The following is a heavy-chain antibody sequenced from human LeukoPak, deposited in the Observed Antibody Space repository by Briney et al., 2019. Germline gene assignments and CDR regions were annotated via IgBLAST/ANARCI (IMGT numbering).Heavy chain of an antibody. J-gene: IGHJ4*02. Sequence: PSETLSLTCTVSGGSISSSSYYWGWIRQPPGKGLEWIGNIYYSGSTYYNPSLKSRITISVDTSKNQFSLKLSSVTAADTAVYYCATLGYCSGGSCRYFDYWGQGTLVTVSS. CDR2: IYYSGST. V-gene: IGHV4-39*01. CDR3: ATLGYCSGGSCRYFDY. CDR1: GGSISSSSYY. D-gene: IGHD2-15*01.